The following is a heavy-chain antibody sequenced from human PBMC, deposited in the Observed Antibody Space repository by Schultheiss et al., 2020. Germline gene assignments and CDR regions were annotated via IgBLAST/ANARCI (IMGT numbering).Heavy chain of an antibody. J-gene: IGHJ5*02. Sequence: SVKVSCKASGGTFSSYAISWVRQAPGQGLEWMGGIIPIFGTANYAQKFQGRVTITADKSTSTAYMELSSLRSEDTAVYYCARDQRLRVTVTIQNWFDPWGQGTLVTVSS. CDR1: GGTFSSYA. CDR3: ARDQRLRVTVTIQNWFDP. CDR2: IIPIFGTA. D-gene: IGHD4-17*01. V-gene: IGHV1-69*06.